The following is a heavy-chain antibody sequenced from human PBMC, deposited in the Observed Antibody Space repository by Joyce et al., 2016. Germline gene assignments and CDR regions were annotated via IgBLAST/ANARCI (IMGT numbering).Heavy chain of an antibody. Sequence: EVQLVESGGGLVKPGGSLRLSCAASGFTFSSYSRSWVSQGPGKGLEWVSSLSSSSSYIKYTDSVKGRFTISRDNAKNSLYLQMNSLRVEDTAVYYCARSSYTNGIFDYWGQGTLVTVSS. J-gene: IGHJ4*02. CDR3: ARSSYTNGIFDY. CDR2: LSSSSSYI. D-gene: IGHD2-8*01. V-gene: IGHV3-21*01. CDR1: GFTFSSYS.